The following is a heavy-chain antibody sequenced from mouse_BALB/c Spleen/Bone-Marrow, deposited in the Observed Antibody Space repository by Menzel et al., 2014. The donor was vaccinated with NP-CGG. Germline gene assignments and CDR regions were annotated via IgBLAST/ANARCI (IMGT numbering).Heavy chain of an antibody. CDR2: IHPSDTET. V-gene: IGHV1-61*01. CDR1: GYSFTSYW. D-gene: IGHD1-1*01. J-gene: IGHJ3*01. CDR3: ARLEGNYGSTFAY. Sequence: VKLMESGAELVRPGASVKLPCKASGYSFTSYWMNWVKQRPGQGLEWIGMIHPSDTETRLNQRFKDKATLTVDKSSSTAYMQLSSPTSEDSAVYYCARLEGNYGSTFAYWGQGTLVTVSA.